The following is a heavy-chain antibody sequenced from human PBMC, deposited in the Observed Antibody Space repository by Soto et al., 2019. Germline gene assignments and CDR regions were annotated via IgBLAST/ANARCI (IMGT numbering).Heavy chain of an antibody. Sequence: PSETLSLTCTVSGGSISSSSYYWGWIRQPPGKGLEWIGSIYYSGSTYYNPSLKSRVTISVDTSKNQFSLKLSSVTAADTAVYYCARGSGAAAGRSWFDPWGQGTLVTVYS. CDR3: ARGSGAAAGRSWFDP. V-gene: IGHV4-39*01. D-gene: IGHD6-13*01. CDR2: IYYSGST. J-gene: IGHJ5*02. CDR1: GGSISSSSYY.